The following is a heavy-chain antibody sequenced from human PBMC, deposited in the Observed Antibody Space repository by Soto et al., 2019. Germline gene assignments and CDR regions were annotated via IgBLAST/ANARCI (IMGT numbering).Heavy chain of an antibody. V-gene: IGHV4-30-4*01. D-gene: IGHD6-6*01. CDR3: AREYSSSPRYYYYGMDV. CDR2: IYYSGST. CDR1: GVPISTDDYY. Sequence: PSETLSLTCTVSGVPISTDDYYWTWIRQPPGKGLEWIGYIYYSGSTYYNPSLKSRVTISVDTSKNQFSLKLSSVTAADTAVYYCAREYSSSPRYYYYGMDVWGQGTTVTV. J-gene: IGHJ6*02.